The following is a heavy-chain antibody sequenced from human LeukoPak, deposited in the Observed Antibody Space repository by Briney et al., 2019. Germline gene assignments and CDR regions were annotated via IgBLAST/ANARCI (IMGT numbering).Heavy chain of an antibody. Sequence: GGSLRLSCAASGFTFSSYWMHWVRQAPGKGLVWVSRINTDGSSTSYADSVKGRFTISRDNAKNSLYLQMNSLRAEDTAVYYCARAAQGFGETRRTLIWGQGTLVTVSS. J-gene: IGHJ4*02. V-gene: IGHV3-74*01. CDR3: ARAAQGFGETRRTLI. CDR2: INTDGSST. CDR1: GFTFSSYW. D-gene: IGHD3-10*01.